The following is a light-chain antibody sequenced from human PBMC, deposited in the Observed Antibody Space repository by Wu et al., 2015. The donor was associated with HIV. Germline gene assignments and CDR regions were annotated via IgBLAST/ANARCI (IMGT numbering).Light chain of an antibody. J-gene: IGKJ2*03. Sequence: EIVLTQSPGTLSLSPGERATLSCRASQSVSGYFAWYQQKPGQAPRLLIYGASYRATGIPDRFSASGSGTDFSLTIRRLEPEDFAVYYCHQYDSSPYSFGQGTKLEIK. CDR1: QSVSGY. CDR3: HQYDSSPYS. V-gene: IGKV3-20*01. CDR2: GAS.